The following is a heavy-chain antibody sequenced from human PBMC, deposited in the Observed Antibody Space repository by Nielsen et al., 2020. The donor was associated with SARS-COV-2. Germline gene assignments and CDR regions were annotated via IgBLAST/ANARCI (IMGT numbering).Heavy chain of an antibody. CDR1: GFTFSSYG. D-gene: IGHD3-3*01. V-gene: IGHV3-33*01. CDR2: IWYDGSNK. Sequence: GGSLRLSCAASGFTFSSYGMHWVRQAPGKGLEWVAVIWYDGSNKYYADSVKGRFTISRDNSKNTLYLQMNSLRAEDTAVYYCARDSRAITIFGVVTRNWFDPWGQGTLVTVSS. CDR3: ARDSRAITIFGVVTRNWFDP. J-gene: IGHJ5*02.